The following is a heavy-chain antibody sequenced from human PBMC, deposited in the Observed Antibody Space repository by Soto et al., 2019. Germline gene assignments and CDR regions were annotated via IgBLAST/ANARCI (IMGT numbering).Heavy chain of an antibody. CDR3: ARVGGAHHSTNWFDP. J-gene: IGHJ5*02. Sequence: QVQLQESGPGLVKPSQTLSLTCTVSGGSISSGDYYWSWIRQPPGKGLEWIGSVYYTGSTYYNPSLKSRLSMSADTAENQFSLTLNSATATDTALYWFARVGGAHHSTNWFDPWGQGTRVTVSS. CDR2: VYYTGST. CDR1: GGSISSGDYY. V-gene: IGHV4-30-4*01. D-gene: IGHD3-16*01.